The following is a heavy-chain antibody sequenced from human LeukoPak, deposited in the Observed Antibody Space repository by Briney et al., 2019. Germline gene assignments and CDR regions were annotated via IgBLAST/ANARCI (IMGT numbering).Heavy chain of an antibody. CDR2: ISSSSSTI. V-gene: IGHV3-48*01. CDR1: GFTFSSYS. CDR3: ARGLPGGSAAAYFDY. J-gene: IGHJ4*02. Sequence: GGSLRLSCAASGFTFSSYSMNWVRQAPGKGLEWVSYISSSSSTIYYADSVKGRFTISRDNAKNSLYLQMNSLRAEDTAVYYCARGLPGGSAAAYFDYWGQGTLVTVSS. D-gene: IGHD6-13*01.